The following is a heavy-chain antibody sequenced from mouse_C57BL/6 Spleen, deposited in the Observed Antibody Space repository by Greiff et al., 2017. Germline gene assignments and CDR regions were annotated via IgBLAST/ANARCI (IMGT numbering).Heavy chain of an antibody. CDR1: GYTFTSYD. J-gene: IGHJ1*03. V-gene: IGHV1-85*01. CDR3: ARLDYGSRGYFDV. CDR2: IYPRDGST. D-gene: IGHD1-1*01. Sequence: VKLMESGPELVKPGASVKLSCKASGYTFTSYDINWVKQRPGQGLEWIGWIYPRDGSTKYNEKFKGKATLTVDTSSSTAYMELHSLTSEDSAVYFCARLDYGSRGYFDVWGTGTTVTVSS.